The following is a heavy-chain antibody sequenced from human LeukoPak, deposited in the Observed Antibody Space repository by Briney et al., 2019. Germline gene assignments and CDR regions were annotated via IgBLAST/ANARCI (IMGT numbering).Heavy chain of an antibody. Sequence: GGSLRLSCAASGISFSNYSMNWVRQAPGKGLEWVSSITSSSSYIYYADSVGGRFTISRDNAKNSLYLQINSLRAEDTAVYYCARDPYSGSYVDYYYYYYMDVWGKGTTVTISS. J-gene: IGHJ6*03. CDR3: ARDPYSGSYVDYYYYYYMDV. CDR1: GISFSNYS. V-gene: IGHV3-21*01. CDR2: ITSSSSYI. D-gene: IGHD1-26*01.